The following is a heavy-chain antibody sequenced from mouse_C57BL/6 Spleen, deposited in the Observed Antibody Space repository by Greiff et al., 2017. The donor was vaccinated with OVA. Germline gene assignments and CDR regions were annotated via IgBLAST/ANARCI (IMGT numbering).Heavy chain of an antibody. Sequence: EVNVVESGGGLVKPGGSLKLSCAASGFTFSDYGMHWVRQAPEKGLEWVAYISSGSSTIYYAATVQGRFTISRDNAKNTLFLQMTSLGSEDTAMYYCSRYPFDYWGQGTTLTVSS. CDR2: ISSGSSTI. CDR3: SRYPFDY. CDR1: GFTFSDYG. J-gene: IGHJ2*01. V-gene: IGHV5-17*01.